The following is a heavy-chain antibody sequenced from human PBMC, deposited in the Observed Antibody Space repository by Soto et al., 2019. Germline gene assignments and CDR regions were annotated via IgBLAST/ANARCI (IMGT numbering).Heavy chain of an antibody. CDR1: GGSISSGGYY. Sequence: QVQLQESGPGLVKPSQTLSLTCTVSGGSISSGGYYWSWIRQHPGTGLEWIGYIYYSGSTYYNPSLKKRVTTSVDTSKNQFSQKLSSVTAADTAVYYCARWPQLKPRFDYWGQGTLVTVSS. CDR2: IYYSGST. V-gene: IGHV4-31*03. D-gene: IGHD1-1*01. J-gene: IGHJ4*02. CDR3: ARWPQLKPRFDY.